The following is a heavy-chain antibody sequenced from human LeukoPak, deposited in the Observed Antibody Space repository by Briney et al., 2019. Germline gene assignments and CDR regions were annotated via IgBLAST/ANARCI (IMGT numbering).Heavy chain of an antibody. Sequence: SETLSLTCAVYGGSFSGYYWSWIRQPPEKGLEWIGEINHSGSTNYNPSLKSRVTISVDTSKNQFSLKLSSVTAADTAVYYCARVRLDCSGGSCYKGRSFFDYWGQGTLVTVSS. V-gene: IGHV4-34*01. CDR1: GGSFSGYY. CDR3: ARVRLDCSGGSCYKGRSFFDY. J-gene: IGHJ4*02. D-gene: IGHD2-15*01. CDR2: INHSGST.